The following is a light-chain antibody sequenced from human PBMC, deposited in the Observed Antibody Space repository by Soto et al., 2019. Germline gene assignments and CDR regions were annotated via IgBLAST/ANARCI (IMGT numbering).Light chain of an antibody. J-gene: IGKJ1*01. CDR1: QSIRNY. CDR2: AAS. CDR3: QQSYSTPPT. V-gene: IGKV1-39*01. Sequence: DIQMTQSPSSLSASVGDRVTITCRASQSIRNYLNWYQQKPGKAPKLVIHAASSLQSGVPSRFSGSGSGTDFTLTISSLQPEDCATYYCQQSYSTPPTFGQGTKVEIK.